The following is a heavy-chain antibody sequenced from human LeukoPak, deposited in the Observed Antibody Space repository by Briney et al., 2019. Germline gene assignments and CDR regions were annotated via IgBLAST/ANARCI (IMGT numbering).Heavy chain of an antibody. Sequence: GGSLRLSCAASGFTLSSYAMSWVRQAPGKGLEWASAISDTGNTYHADSVKGRFTISRDSSKNTLYLQMNSLRAEDTAVYYCAKGPMVRGVILIDYWGQGTLVTVSS. V-gene: IGHV3-23*01. CDR3: AKGPMVRGVILIDY. D-gene: IGHD3-10*01. CDR2: ISDTGNT. J-gene: IGHJ4*02. CDR1: GFTLSSYA.